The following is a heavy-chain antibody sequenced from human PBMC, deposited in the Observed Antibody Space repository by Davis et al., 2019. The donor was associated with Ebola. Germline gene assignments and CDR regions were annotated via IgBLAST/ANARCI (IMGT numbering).Heavy chain of an antibody. CDR3: ARWGLGMAKMYTGHCDL. J-gene: IGHJ2*01. V-gene: IGHV3-74*01. CDR1: GFTFSSYW. D-gene: IGHD5-24*01. CDR2: INSDGSST. Sequence: HTGGSLRLSCAASGFTFSSYWMHWVRQAPGKGLEWVSSINSDGSSTSYADSVKGRFTISRHNSKNTLYLQMNSLRAEDTAVYYCARWGLGMAKMYTGHCDLWGRGTLVTVSS.